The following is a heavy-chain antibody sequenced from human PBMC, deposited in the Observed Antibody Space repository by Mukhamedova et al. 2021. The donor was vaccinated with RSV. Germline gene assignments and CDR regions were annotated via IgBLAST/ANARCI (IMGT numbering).Heavy chain of an antibody. J-gene: IGHJ2*01. CDR2: IWYDGSKQ. D-gene: IGHD5-12*01. CDR1: GFIFSTYG. V-gene: IGHV3-33*06. Sequence: GFIFSTYGMHWVRQAPGKGLEWVAVIWYDGSKQYYADSVKGRFTISRDPSQNTLYLQMNSLRAEDTAVYFCAKTPATDWYFDLWGR. CDR3: AKTPATDWYFDL.